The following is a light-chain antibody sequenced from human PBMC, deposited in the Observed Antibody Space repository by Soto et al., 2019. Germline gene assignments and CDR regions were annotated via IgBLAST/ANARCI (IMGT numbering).Light chain of an antibody. J-gene: IGKJ3*01. CDR2: GVS. V-gene: IGKV3-20*01. Sequence: EIVLTQSPGTLSLSPGERATLSCRASQSVGSTYLAWYQQKPGQAPKLLIYGVSSRATGIPDRFSGSGSGTDFTLTIKRLEPEDCAVYYCQQYGTSPLTFGPGTKVDI. CDR1: QSVGSTY. CDR3: QQYGTSPLT.